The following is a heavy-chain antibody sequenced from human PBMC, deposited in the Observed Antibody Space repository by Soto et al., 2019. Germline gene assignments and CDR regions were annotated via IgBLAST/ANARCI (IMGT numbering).Heavy chain of an antibody. J-gene: IGHJ4*02. V-gene: IGHV3-30*18. CDR1: GFTFSSYG. CDR2: ISYDGSNK. Sequence: QVQLVESGGGVVQPGRSLRLSCAASGFTFSSYGMHWVRQAPGKGLEWVAVISYDGSNKYYADSVKGRFTISRDNSKNTLYLQMNSLRAEDTAVYYCAKGVAVADTGLDYWGQGTLVTVSS. CDR3: AKGVAVADTGLDY. D-gene: IGHD6-19*01.